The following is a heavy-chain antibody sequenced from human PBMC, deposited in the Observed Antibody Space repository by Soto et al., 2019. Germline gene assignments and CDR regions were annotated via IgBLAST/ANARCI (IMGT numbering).Heavy chain of an antibody. CDR3: ARDVSPGISGLYFDAFDI. D-gene: IGHD2-8*01. CDR2: IRKDGSQR. V-gene: IGHV3-7*05. J-gene: IGHJ3*02. CDR1: EFAFSSYW. Sequence: EVQLVESGGGLVQPGGSLTLSCAASEFAFSSYWMTWVRQAPGKGLEWVANIRKDGSQRSYLDSVRGRFTISRDHSKNSLYLQMNSLRAESTALYFCARDVSPGISGLYFDAFDIWGQGTMVTVSS.